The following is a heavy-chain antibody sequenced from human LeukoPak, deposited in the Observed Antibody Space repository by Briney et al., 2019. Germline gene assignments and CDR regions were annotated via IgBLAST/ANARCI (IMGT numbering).Heavy chain of an antibody. CDR3: TRAAIPDPRRDGYNWGFDP. CDR1: GYTFTSYG. Sequence: ASVKVSCKASGYTFTSYGISWVRQAPGQGLEWMGWISAYNGNTNYAQKLQGRVTMTTDTSTSTAYMELSSLRSEDTAVYYCTRAAIPDPRRDGYNWGFDPWGQGTLVTVSS. CDR2: ISAYNGNT. D-gene: IGHD5-24*01. J-gene: IGHJ5*02. V-gene: IGHV1-18*01.